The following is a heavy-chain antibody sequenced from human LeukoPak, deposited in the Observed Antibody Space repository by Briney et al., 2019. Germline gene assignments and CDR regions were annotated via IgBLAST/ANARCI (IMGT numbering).Heavy chain of an antibody. CDR2: IRSETDGGTT. V-gene: IGHV3-15*01. D-gene: IGHD5-18*01. Sequence: PGGSLRLSCAASGFTFRDAGMSWVRQAPGKGLEWVGRIRSETDGGTTDYAAPVKGRFTISRDDSKSTVYLQMSSLKIEDTAVYFCAHRDTAMVRVDYWGQGTLVTVSS. J-gene: IGHJ4*02. CDR3: AHRDTAMVRVDY. CDR1: GFTFRDAG.